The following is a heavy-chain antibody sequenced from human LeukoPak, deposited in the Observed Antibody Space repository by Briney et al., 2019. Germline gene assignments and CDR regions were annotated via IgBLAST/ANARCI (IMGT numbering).Heavy chain of an antibody. V-gene: IGHV3-15*01. CDR1: GFSFSDAW. CDR2: IKSKTDGGTT. Sequence: PGGSLRLSCAASGFSFSDAWMSWVRQAPGMGLEWVGRIKSKTDGGTTNYAAFVEGRSTISRDDSKNTLYLQMDTLKTEDTAVYYCANTYYYDSSGYYGAFDIWGQGTMVTVSS. CDR3: ANTYYYDSSGYYGAFDI. D-gene: IGHD3-22*01. J-gene: IGHJ3*02.